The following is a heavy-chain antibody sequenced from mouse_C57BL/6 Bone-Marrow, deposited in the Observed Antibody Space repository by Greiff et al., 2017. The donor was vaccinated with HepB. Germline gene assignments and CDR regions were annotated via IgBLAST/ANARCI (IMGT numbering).Heavy chain of an antibody. Sequence: EVKVVESGGGLVKPGGSLKLSCAASGFTFSSYTMSWVRQTPEKRLEWVATISGGGGNTYYPDSVKGRFTISRDNAKNTLYLQMSSLRSEDTALYYCATLYYDYDPYYFDYWGQGTTLTVSS. CDR1: GFTFSSYT. CDR3: ATLYYDYDPYYFDY. V-gene: IGHV5-9*01. J-gene: IGHJ2*01. D-gene: IGHD2-4*01. CDR2: ISGGGGNT.